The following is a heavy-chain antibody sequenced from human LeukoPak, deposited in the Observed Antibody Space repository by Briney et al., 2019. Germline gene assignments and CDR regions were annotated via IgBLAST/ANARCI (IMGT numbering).Heavy chain of an antibody. Sequence: PGGSLRLSCAASGFTFSSYALSWVRLAPGKGLEWVSAISGSGRSTYYTDSVKGRFTISRDNSKNTLYLQMNSLRADDTAVYYCAQHFSYGALDYGGQGTLVTVSS. J-gene: IGHJ4*02. D-gene: IGHD5-18*01. CDR3: AQHFSYGALDY. V-gene: IGHV3-23*01. CDR1: GFTFSSYA. CDR2: ISGSGRST.